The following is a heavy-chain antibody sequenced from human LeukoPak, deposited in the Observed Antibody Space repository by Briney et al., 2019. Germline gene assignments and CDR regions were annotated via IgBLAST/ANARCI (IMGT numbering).Heavy chain of an antibody. CDR1: GFTFSSYA. D-gene: IGHD1-20*01. V-gene: IGHV3-53*01. CDR3: ARINWNNWNPFDY. J-gene: IGHJ4*02. CDR2: IYSGGST. Sequence: GGSLRLSCAASGFTFSSYAMTWVRQAPGKGLEWVSVIYSGGSTYYADSVKGRFTISRDNSKNTLYLQMNSLRAEDTAVYYCARINWNNWNPFDYWGQGTLVTVSS.